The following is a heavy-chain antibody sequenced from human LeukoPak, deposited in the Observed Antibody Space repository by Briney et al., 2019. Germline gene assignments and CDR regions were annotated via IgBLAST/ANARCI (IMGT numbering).Heavy chain of an antibody. J-gene: IGHJ6*03. V-gene: IGHV3-48*01. Sequence: GALRLSCAASGFTFSSHGMDWVRQAPGKGLEGVSYISSSSGNIYYAGSVKGRFTISRDNAKTSLYLQMNSLRAEDTALYYCARDRGGIGYYMDVWGKGTTVTVSS. CDR2: ISSSSGNI. D-gene: IGHD3-16*02. CDR1: GFTFSSHG. CDR3: ARDRGGIGYYMDV.